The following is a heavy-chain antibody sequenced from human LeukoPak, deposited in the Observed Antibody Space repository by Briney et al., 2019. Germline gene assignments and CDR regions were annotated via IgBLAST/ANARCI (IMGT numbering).Heavy chain of an antibody. Sequence: PGGSLRLSCTASGFTLGSHVMHWVRQTTGEGLQWVAAIASGFQIFYAGSVKGRFTVSREDAKKSLYLQMNSLRAGDTAVYYCVREARGYHYTYFDYWGQGTLVTVSS. CDR1: GFTLGSHV. CDR2: IASGFQI. D-gene: IGHD4-11*01. V-gene: IGHV3-13*01. J-gene: IGHJ4*02. CDR3: VREARGYHYTYFDY.